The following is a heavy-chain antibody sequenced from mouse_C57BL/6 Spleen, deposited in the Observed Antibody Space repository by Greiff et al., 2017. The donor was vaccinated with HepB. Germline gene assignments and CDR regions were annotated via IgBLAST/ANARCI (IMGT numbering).Heavy chain of an antibody. CDR2: IHPNSGST. CDR1: GYTFTSYW. V-gene: IGHV1-64*01. CDR3: ARSWDYGSSYYFDY. Sequence: VQLKESGAELVKPGASVKLSCKASGYTFTSYWMHWVKQRPGQGLEWIGMIHPNSGSTNYNEKFKSKATLTVDKSSSTAYMQLSSLTSEDSAVYYCARSWDYGSSYYFDYWGQGTTLTVSS. J-gene: IGHJ2*01. D-gene: IGHD1-1*01.